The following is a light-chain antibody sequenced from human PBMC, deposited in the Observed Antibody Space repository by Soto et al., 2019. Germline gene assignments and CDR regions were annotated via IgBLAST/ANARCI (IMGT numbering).Light chain of an antibody. V-gene: IGKV1-5*03. J-gene: IGKJ1*01. Sequence: DIQMTQSPSTLSASVGDRVIITCRASRSISNWLAWYQQKPGKAPNLLIYKASSLKSGVPSRFSGSGSGTEFTLTISSLQPDDFATYYCQQYDTYWTFGQGTKVDIK. CDR3: QQYDTYWT. CDR2: KAS. CDR1: RSISNW.